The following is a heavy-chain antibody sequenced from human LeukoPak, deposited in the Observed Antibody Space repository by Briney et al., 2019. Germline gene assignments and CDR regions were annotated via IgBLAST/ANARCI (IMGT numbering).Heavy chain of an antibody. D-gene: IGHD3-3*01. Sequence: SETLSLTCTVSGGSISSGGYSWSWIRQPPGKGLEWIGYIYHSGSTYYNPSLKSRVTISVDRSKNQFSLKLSSVTAADTAVYYCARARDFWSGPWGQGTLVTVSS. CDR3: ARARDFWSGP. CDR2: IYHSGST. CDR1: GGSISSGGYS. V-gene: IGHV4-30-2*01. J-gene: IGHJ5*02.